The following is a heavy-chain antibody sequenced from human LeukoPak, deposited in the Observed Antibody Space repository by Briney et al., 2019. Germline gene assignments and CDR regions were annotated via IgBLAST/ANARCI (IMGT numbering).Heavy chain of an antibody. CDR3: ARDGPPYCSGGSCYSDFGI. CDR2: ISSSSSYI. J-gene: IGHJ3*02. V-gene: IGHV3-21*01. CDR1: GFTFSSYS. Sequence: PGGSLRLSCAASGFTFSSYSMNWVRQALGKGLEWVSSISSSSSYIYYADSVKGRFTISRDNAKNSLYLQVNSLRAEDTAVYYCARDGPPYCSGGSCYSDFGIWGQGTMVTVSS. D-gene: IGHD2-15*01.